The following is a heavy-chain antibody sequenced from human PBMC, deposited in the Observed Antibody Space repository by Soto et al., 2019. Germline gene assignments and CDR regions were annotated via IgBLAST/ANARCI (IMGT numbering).Heavy chain of an antibody. CDR3: ARDTRNSYYFDY. CDR1: GFTVSSNY. Sequence: GGSLRLSCAASGFTVSSNYMSWVRQAPGKGLEWVSVIYSGGNTYYADSVKGRFTISRDNSRNTLYLQMNSLRAEDTAVYYCARDTRNSYYFDYWGQGTLVTVSS. CDR2: IYSGGNT. J-gene: IGHJ4*02. D-gene: IGHD1-1*01. V-gene: IGHV3-53*01.